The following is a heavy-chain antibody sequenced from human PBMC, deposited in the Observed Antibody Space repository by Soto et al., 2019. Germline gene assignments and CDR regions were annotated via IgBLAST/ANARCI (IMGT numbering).Heavy chain of an antibody. CDR2: INPANGNT. CDR1: GFTFSDTL. V-gene: IGHV1-3*01. J-gene: IGHJ3*01. Sequence: QVQLVQSGAEVKKPGASVNISCQASGFTFSDTLINWVRQGPGQRLEWMGWINPANGNTRYSESFQGRVTICSLSSASTGCVALSDLTSDDTAIYYRAPDIVSLGPRARGAVDVWGQGTVITVSS. CDR3: APDIVSLGPRARGAVDV. D-gene: IGHD1-26*01.